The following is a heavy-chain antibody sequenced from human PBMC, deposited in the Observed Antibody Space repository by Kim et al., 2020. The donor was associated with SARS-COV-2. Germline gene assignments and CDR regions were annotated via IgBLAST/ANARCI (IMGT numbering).Heavy chain of an antibody. D-gene: IGHD3-9*01. Sequence: SETLSLTCAVYGGSFSGYYWSWIRQPPGKGLEWIGEINHSGSTNYNPSLKSRVTISVDTSKNQFSLKLSSVTAADTAVYYCARTRVLRYFDWHYDNDAF. CDR2: INHSGST. CDR3: ARTRVLRYFDWHYDNDAF. CDR1: GGSFSGYY. V-gene: IGHV4-34*01. J-gene: IGHJ3*01.